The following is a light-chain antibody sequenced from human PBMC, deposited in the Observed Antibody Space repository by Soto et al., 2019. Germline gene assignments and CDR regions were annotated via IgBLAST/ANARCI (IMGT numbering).Light chain of an antibody. CDR1: SGSIASNY. V-gene: IGLV6-57*01. J-gene: IGLJ3*02. Sequence: NFMLTQPHSVSESPGKTVTISCTRSSGSIASNYVQWYQQRPGSSPTTVIYEDNQRPSGVPDRFSGSIDSSSNSASLTISGLKTADESAYYCQSFDSSDQVFGGGTKLTVL. CDR2: EDN. CDR3: QSFDSSDQV.